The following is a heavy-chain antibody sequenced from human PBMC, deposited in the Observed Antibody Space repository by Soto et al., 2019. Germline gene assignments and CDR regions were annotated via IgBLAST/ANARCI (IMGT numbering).Heavy chain of an antibody. CDR1: GGSISSGGYY. J-gene: IGHJ6*02. V-gene: IGHV4-31*03. Sequence: LSLTCTVSGGSISSGGYYWSWIRQHPGKGLEWIGYIYYSGSTYYNPSLKSRVTISVDTSKNQFSLKLSSVTAADTAVYYCARGGTGYCSGGSCYGDYYYGMDVWGQGTTVTVSS. CDR3: ARGGTGYCSGGSCYGDYYYGMDV. CDR2: IYYSGST. D-gene: IGHD2-15*01.